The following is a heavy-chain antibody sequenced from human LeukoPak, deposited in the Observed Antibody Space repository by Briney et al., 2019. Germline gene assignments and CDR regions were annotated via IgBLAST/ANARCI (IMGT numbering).Heavy chain of an antibody. Sequence: GGSLRLSCAASGFTFSSYAMSWVRQAPGKGLEWVSAISGSGGSTYYADSVKGRFTISRDNSKNTLYLQMNSLRAEDTAVYYCSRVKYSGLGGRFDAFDIWGQGTMVTVSS. CDR2: ISGSGGST. CDR3: SRVKYSGLGGRFDAFDI. V-gene: IGHV3-23*01. D-gene: IGHD5-12*01. CDR1: GFTFSSYA. J-gene: IGHJ3*02.